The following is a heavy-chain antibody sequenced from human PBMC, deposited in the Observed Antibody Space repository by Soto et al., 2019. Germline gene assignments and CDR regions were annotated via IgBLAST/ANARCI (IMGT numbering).Heavy chain of an antibody. D-gene: IGHD6-13*01. Sequence: QVQLQQWGAGLLKPSETLSLTCAVYGGSFSGYYWSWIRQPPGKGLEWIGEINHSGSTNYNPSLKSRVTKSLDTSMIQFSLTLRSVTAADTAVYYCAIKGSSSWYAVDRDYYYYYGMDVWGQGTTVTVSS. V-gene: IGHV4-34*01. CDR3: AIKGSSSWYAVDRDYYYYYGMDV. CDR2: INHSGST. J-gene: IGHJ6*02. CDR1: GGSFSGYY.